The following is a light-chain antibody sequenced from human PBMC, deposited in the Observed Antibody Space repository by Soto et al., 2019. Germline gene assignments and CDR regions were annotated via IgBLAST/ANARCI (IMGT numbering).Light chain of an antibody. Sequence: EIVLTQSPATLSVSPGERATLSCRASQSVSGDLAWYHHKPGQAPRLLIYDASTRALDTPARFAGSGAGTEFTLTISSLQSEDFAVHFCQQYNNWPITFGQGTRLEIK. CDR1: QSVSGD. CDR3: QQYNNWPIT. J-gene: IGKJ5*01. CDR2: DAS. V-gene: IGKV3-15*01.